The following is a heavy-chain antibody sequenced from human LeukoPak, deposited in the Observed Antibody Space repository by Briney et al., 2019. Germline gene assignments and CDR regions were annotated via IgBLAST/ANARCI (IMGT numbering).Heavy chain of an antibody. D-gene: IGHD3-10*01. Sequence: GASVNVSCKASGYTFTSYYMHWVRQAPGQGLEWMGIINPSGGSTSYAQKFQGRVTMTRDTSTSTVYMELSSLRSEDTAVYYCARDLARGFGELIENYWGQGTLVTVSS. CDR3: ARDLARGFGELIENY. CDR2: INPSGGST. J-gene: IGHJ4*02. V-gene: IGHV1-46*01. CDR1: GYTFTSYY.